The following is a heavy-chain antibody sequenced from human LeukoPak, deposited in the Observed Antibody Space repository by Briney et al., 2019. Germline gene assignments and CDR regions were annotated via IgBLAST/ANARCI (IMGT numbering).Heavy chain of an antibody. Sequence: SETLSLTCTVSGGSISTYYRSWIRQPPGKGLEWIGYIYYSGSTKYNPSLRSRVTISVDTSKNQFSLKLSSLTAADTAVYYCARGITTTIWYFDYWGQGTQVTVSS. CDR2: IYYSGST. V-gene: IGHV4-59*01. J-gene: IGHJ4*02. CDR3: ARGITTTIWYFDY. D-gene: IGHD1-1*01. CDR1: GGSISTYY.